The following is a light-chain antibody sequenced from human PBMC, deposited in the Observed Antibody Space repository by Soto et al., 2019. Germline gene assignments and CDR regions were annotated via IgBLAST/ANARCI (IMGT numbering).Light chain of an antibody. CDR2: WAS. CDR3: QQYYSTPRT. V-gene: IGKV4-1*01. J-gene: IGKJ1*01. CDR1: QSVLYSSNNKNY. Sequence: IVMTQSPDSLAVSLGERATINCKSSQSVLYSSNNKNYLAWYQQKPGQPPKLLIYWASTRESGVPDRFSGSGSGIDFTLTISSLQAEDVAVYYSQQYYSTPRTFGQKTRVDIX.